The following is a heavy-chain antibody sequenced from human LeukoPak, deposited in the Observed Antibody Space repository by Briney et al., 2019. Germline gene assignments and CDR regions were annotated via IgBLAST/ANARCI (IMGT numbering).Heavy chain of an antibody. D-gene: IGHD3-10*01. CDR1: GFTFSGYY. Sequence: GASVQVSCKASGFTFSGYYMHWVRQAPGQGLEWMGWINLDSGDTQYAQKFQDRVTLSRDTSITTAYMEMTTLRSDDTAVFYCARDYYYGSGTIGSSYFYYMDVWGKGTTVIVSS. CDR3: ARDYYYGSGTIGSSYFYYMDV. CDR2: INLDSGDT. J-gene: IGHJ6*03. V-gene: IGHV1-2*02.